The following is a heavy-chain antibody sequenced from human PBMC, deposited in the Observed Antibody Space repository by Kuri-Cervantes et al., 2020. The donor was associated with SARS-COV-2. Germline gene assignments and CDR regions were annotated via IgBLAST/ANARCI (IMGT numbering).Heavy chain of an antibody. V-gene: IGHV1-69*05. CDR1: GGTFSSYA. J-gene: IGHJ4*02. Sequence: SVKVSCKASGGTFSSYAISWVRQAPGQGLEWMGGIIPIFGTANYAQKLQGRVTMTTDTSTSTAYMELRSLRSDDTAVYYCARDVTYSSGHADYWGQGTLVTCYS. CDR2: IIPIFGTA. D-gene: IGHD6-19*01. CDR3: ARDVTYSSGHADY.